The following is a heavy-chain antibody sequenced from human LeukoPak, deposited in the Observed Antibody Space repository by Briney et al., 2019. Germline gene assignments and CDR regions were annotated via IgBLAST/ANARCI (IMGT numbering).Heavy chain of an antibody. CDR3: AARGPYSSLGDY. V-gene: IGHV1-58*02. J-gene: IGHJ4*02. CDR2: IVVGSGNT. D-gene: IGHD6-19*01. CDR1: GFTFTSSA. Sequence: SVKVSCKASGFTFTSSAMQWVRQARRQRLEWIGWIVVGSGNTNYAQKFQERVTITRDMSTSTAYMELSSLRSEDTAVYYCAARGPYSSLGDYWGQGTLVTVSS.